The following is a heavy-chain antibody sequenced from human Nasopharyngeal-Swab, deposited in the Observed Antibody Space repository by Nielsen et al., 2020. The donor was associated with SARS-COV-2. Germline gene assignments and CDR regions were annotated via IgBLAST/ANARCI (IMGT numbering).Heavy chain of an antibody. CDR3: AKDAGGYSSS. D-gene: IGHD6-13*01. V-gene: IGHV3-30*02. CDR1: GFTFSSYG. CDR2: IRYDGSNK. Sequence: GESLKISCAASGFTFSSYGMHWVRQAPDKGLEWVAFIRYDGSNKYYADSVKGRFTISRDNSKNTLYLQMNSLRAEDTAVYYCAKDAGGYSSSWGQGTLVTVSS. J-gene: IGHJ4*02.